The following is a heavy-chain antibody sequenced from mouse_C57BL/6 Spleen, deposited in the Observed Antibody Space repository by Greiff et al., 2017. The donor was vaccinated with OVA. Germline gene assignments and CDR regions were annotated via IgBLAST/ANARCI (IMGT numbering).Heavy chain of an antibody. V-gene: IGHV3-6*01. Sequence: EVQLKESGPGLVKPSQSLSLTCSVTGYSITSGYYWNWIRQFPGNKLEWMGYISYDGSNNYNPSLKNRISITRDTSKNQFFLKLNSVTTEDTATYYCAREGGNWGFDYWGQGTTLTVSS. J-gene: IGHJ2*01. CDR1: GYSITSGYY. CDR2: ISYDGSN. CDR3: AREGGNWGFDY. D-gene: IGHD4-1*01.